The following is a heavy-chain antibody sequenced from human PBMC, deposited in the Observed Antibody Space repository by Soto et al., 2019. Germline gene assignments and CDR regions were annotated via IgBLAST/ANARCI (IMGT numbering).Heavy chain of an antibody. CDR3: ARAPQLRFLEWPSPWYFDY. J-gene: IGHJ4*02. D-gene: IGHD3-3*01. V-gene: IGHV4-31*03. Sequence: QVQLQESGPGLVKPSQTLSLTCTVSGGSISSGGYYWSWIRQHPGKGLEWIGYIYYSGSTYYNPSLKRRVTISVDTSKNQFSLKLSSVTAADTAVYYCARAPQLRFLEWPSPWYFDYLGQGTLVTVSS. CDR1: GGSISSGGYY. CDR2: IYYSGST.